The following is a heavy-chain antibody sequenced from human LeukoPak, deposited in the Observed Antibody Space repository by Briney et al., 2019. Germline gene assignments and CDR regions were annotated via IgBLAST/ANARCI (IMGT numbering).Heavy chain of an antibody. J-gene: IGHJ4*02. CDR1: GFTFGGYG. CDR3: TRYNNDHFDY. Sequence: GGSLRLSCAGSGFTFGGYGMHWFRQTPGKGLEWVAVIAYDGSRAFYADSVKGRFTISRDNSKNTMSVQMDDLRAEDTAVYYCTRYNNDHFDYWGRGTPVTVSS. V-gene: IGHV3-33*01. D-gene: IGHD1-14*01. CDR2: IAYDGSRA.